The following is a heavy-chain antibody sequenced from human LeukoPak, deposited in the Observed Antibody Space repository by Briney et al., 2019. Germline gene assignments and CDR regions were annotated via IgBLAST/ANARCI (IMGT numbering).Heavy chain of an antibody. CDR2: IKSKTDGGTT. Sequence: PGGSLRLSCVASGFDFSSYGMNWVRQAPGKGLEWVGRIKSKTDGGTTDYAAPVKDRFTISRDDSKNTLYLQMNSLKTEDTAAYYCTTEGATPWGDYWGQGTLVTVSS. D-gene: IGHD1-26*01. CDR3: TTEGATPWGDY. J-gene: IGHJ4*02. CDR1: GFDFSSYG. V-gene: IGHV3-15*07.